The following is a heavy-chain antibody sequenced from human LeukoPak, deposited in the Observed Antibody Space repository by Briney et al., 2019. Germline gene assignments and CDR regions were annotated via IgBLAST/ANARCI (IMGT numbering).Heavy chain of an antibody. Sequence: ASVKVSCKASGYTFTSYGISWVRQAPRQGLEWMGWISAYNGNTNYAQKLQGRVTMTTDTSTRTAYMELSSLRSEDTAVYYCARDNDSRDPPHFDYWGQGTLVTVSS. D-gene: IGHD3-16*01. CDR3: ARDNDSRDPPHFDY. CDR1: GYTFTSYG. CDR2: ISAYNGNT. J-gene: IGHJ4*02. V-gene: IGHV1-18*01.